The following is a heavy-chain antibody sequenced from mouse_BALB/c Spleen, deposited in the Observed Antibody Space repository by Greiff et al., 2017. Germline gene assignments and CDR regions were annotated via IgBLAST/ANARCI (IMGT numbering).Heavy chain of an antibody. D-gene: IGHD1-1*01. CDR1: GFAFSSYD. CDR2: ISSGGGST. V-gene: IGHV5-12-1*01. Sequence: DVHLVESGGGLVKPGGSLKLSCAASGFAFSSYDMSWVRQTPEKRLEWVAYISSGGGSTYYPDTVKGRFTISRDNAKNTLYLQMSSLKSEDTAMYYCARLDYYGSSYDFDYWGQGTTLTVSS. CDR3: ARLDYYGSSYDFDY. J-gene: IGHJ2*01.